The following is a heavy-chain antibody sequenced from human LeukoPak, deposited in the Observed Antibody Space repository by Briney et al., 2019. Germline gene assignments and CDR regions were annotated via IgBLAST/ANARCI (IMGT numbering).Heavy chain of an antibody. D-gene: IGHD6-19*01. V-gene: IGHV4-39*07. CDR1: DDSITSTSSY. CDR2: VYYDGSV. CDR3: ARSTKRWLGNWFDP. Sequence: SSETLSLTCSVSDDSITSTSSYWGWVRQPPGKGLEWIGNVYYDGSVSYNPSLESRLTMTLDTSEKRFSLNLHSVTAADTALYYCARSTKRWLGNWFDPWGRGTLVIVSS. J-gene: IGHJ5*01.